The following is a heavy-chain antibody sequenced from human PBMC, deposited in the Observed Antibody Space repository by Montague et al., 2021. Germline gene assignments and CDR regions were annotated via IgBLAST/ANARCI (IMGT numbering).Heavy chain of an antibody. Sequence: TLSLTCTVSGGSISSGGYYWSWIRQHPGKGLEWIGYTYYSGNTYYTPSLKSRVTISVDTSKNHFSLNLTSVTAADTAVYYCARVTDSSGYYWGAFDIWGQGTMVTVSS. V-gene: IGHV4-31*03. D-gene: IGHD3-22*01. CDR3: ARVTDSSGYYWGAFDI. CDR1: GGSISSGGYY. J-gene: IGHJ3*02. CDR2: TYYSGNT.